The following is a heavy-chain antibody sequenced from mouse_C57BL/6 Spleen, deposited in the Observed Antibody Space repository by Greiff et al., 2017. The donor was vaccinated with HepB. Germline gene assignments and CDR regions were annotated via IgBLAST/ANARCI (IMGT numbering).Heavy chain of an antibody. V-gene: IGHV5-17*01. CDR1: GFTFSDYG. J-gene: IGHJ2*01. Sequence: EVMLVESGGGLVKPGGSLKLSCAASGFTFSDYGMHWVRQAPEKGLEWVAYISSGSSTIYYADTVKGRFTISRDNAMYNLFLQMTSLRSEDTAMYYCARLGTTVFDYWGQGTTLTVSS. CDR2: ISSGSSTI. CDR3: ARLGTTVFDY. D-gene: IGHD1-1*01.